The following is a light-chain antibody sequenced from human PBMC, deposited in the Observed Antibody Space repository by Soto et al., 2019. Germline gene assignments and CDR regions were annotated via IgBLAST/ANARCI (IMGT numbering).Light chain of an antibody. CDR2: DAT. V-gene: IGKV1-5*01. Sequence: DIQMTQSPSTLSASVGDRVTITCRASQNINRCLAWYQQKSGKAPQVLIYDATILQGGVPSRYSGSGSGTEFTLTITGLQPDDFATCDFQHYIYFCGTFGQGTKVEIK. CDR1: QNINRC. CDR3: QHYIYFCGT. J-gene: IGKJ1*01.